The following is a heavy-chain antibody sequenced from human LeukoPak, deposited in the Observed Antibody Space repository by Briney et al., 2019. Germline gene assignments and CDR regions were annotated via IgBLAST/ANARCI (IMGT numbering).Heavy chain of an antibody. J-gene: IGHJ5*01. CDR3: ARGRYSSSWYGWFDS. D-gene: IGHD6-13*01. Sequence: PSETLSLTCTVSGGSIRSYYWSWIRQPPGKGLEWIGYIYCSGSTNYNPSLKSRVTISVDTSKNQFSLKLSSVTAAETAVYYCARGRYSSSWYGWFDSWGQGTLVTVSS. CDR2: IYCSGST. CDR1: GGSIRSYY. V-gene: IGHV4-59*01.